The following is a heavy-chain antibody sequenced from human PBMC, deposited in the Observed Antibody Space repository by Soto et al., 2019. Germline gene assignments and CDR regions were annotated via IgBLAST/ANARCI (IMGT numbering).Heavy chain of an antibody. V-gene: IGHV1-69*13. J-gene: IGHJ6*02. CDR2: IIPIFGTA. Sequence: PSVKVSCKASGGTFSSYAISWVRQAPGQGLVWMGGIIPIFGTANYAQKFQGRVTITADESTSTAYMELSSLRSEDTAVYYCARETWGAAAGTSYYYGMDVWGQGTTVTVSS. D-gene: IGHD6-13*01. CDR1: GGTFSSYA. CDR3: ARETWGAAAGTSYYYGMDV.